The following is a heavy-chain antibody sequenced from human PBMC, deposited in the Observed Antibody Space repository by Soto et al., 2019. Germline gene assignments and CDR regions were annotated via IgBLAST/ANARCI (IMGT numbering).Heavy chain of an antibody. CDR1: GGTFSSYT. CDR3: AKPVQLWKAFDI. D-gene: IGHD5-18*01. J-gene: IGHJ3*02. Sequence: ASVKVSCKASGGTFSSYTISWVRQAPGQGLEWMGRIIPILGIANYAQKFQGRVTITADKSTSTAYMELSSLRSEDTAVYYCAKPVQLWKAFDIWGQGTMVTVSS. CDR2: IIPILGIA. V-gene: IGHV1-69*02.